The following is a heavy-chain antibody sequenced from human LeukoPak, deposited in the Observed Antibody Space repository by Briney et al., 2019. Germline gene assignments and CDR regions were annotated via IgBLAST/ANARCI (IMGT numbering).Heavy chain of an antibody. CDR2: IYSGGST. J-gene: IGHJ3*02. V-gene: IGHV3-53*01. Sequence: GGSLRLSCAASGFTVSSNYMTWVRQAPGKGLEWVSVIYSGGSTYYADSVKGRFTISRDNSKNTLYLQMSNLRAEDTAVYYCATDHGSGSWNYYAKTFDIWGRGTMVTVSS. D-gene: IGHD3-10*01. CDR3: ATDHGSGSWNYYAKTFDI. CDR1: GFTVSSNY.